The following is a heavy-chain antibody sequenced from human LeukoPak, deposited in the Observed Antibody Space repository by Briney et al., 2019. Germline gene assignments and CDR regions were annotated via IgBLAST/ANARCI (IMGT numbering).Heavy chain of an antibody. V-gene: IGHV4-61*02. CDR2: IYTSGST. J-gene: IGHJ5*01. CDR3: ARSCIGDCYFSGWFDS. D-gene: IGHD2-21*02. CDR1: GGSISSGSYY. Sequence: SETLSLTCTVSGGSISSGSYYWSWIRQPAGKGLEWIGRIYTSGSTNYNPSLKSRVTISVDTSKNQFSLKLSSVTAADTAVYYCARSCIGDCYFSGWFDSWGQGTLVTVSS.